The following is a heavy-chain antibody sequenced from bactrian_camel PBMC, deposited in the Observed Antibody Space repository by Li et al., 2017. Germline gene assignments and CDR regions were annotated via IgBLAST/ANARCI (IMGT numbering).Heavy chain of an antibody. CDR3: AAPPKDTYGGSWPVGGSAFGY. CDR2: INSDDGAT. J-gene: IGHJ6*01. Sequence: VQLVESGGGLVQPGGSLRLSCSASGFQFADYPMSWARQAPGKGLEWVSAINSDDGATYYADSVKGRFTISRDNVQNTVYLQMNSLKSEDMALYYCAAPPKDTYGGSWPVGGSAFGYWGQGTQVTVS. D-gene: IGHD6*01. V-gene: IGHV3S40*01. CDR1: GFQFADYP.